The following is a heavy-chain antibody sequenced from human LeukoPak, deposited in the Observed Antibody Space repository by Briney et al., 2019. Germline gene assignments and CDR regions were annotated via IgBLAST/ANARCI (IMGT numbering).Heavy chain of an antibody. CDR2: INPNSGGT. D-gene: IGHD6-13*01. CDR1: GYTFTGYY. V-gene: IGHV1-2*02. Sequence: ASVKVSCKASGYTFTGYYMHWVRQAPGQGLEWMGWINPNSGGTNYAQKFRGRVTMTRDTSISTAYMELSRLRSDDTAVYYCAREYSSSWNAFDIWGQGTMVTVSS. J-gene: IGHJ3*02. CDR3: AREYSSSWNAFDI.